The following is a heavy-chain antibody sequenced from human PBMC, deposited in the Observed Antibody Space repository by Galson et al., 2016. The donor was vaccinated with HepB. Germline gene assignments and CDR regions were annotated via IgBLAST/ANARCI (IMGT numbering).Heavy chain of an antibody. CDR3: ATLGLWGSY. V-gene: IGHV3-23*01. D-gene: IGHD3-16*01. CDR1: GFTFSSYA. J-gene: IGHJ4*02. Sequence: SLRLSCAASGFTFSSYAMSWVRQAPGKGLEWVSAIRGSGGSTYYADSVKGRFTISRDNSKNTLYLQLNSLRAEDTAVYYCATLGLWGSYWGQGTLVTVAS. CDR2: IRGSGGST.